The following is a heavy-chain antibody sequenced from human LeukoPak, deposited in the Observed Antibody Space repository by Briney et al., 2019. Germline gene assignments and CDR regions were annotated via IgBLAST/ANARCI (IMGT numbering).Heavy chain of an antibody. Sequence: GGSLRLSCAASGFTVSTNYMSWVRQVSGEGLEFVSLISTGGTTHYADSVKGRFSISSDNSKNTLYLQMNSLRAEDTAVYYCARVRSDSSGWYEFDYWGQGTLVTVSS. CDR1: GFTVSTNY. D-gene: IGHD6-19*01. CDR2: ISTGGTT. CDR3: ARVRSDSSGWYEFDY. J-gene: IGHJ4*02. V-gene: IGHV3-53*01.